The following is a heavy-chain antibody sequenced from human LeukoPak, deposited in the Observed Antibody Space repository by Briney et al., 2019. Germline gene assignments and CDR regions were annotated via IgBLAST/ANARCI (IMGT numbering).Heavy chain of an antibody. D-gene: IGHD3-10*01. V-gene: IGHV1-69*06. Sequence: ASVKVSCKASGYTFTSYGISWVRQAPGQGLEWMGGIIPIFGTANYAQKFQGRVTITADKSTSTAYMELSSLRSEDTAVYYCARVPRLTMVRGIVGWFDPWGQGTLVTVSS. CDR3: ARVPRLTMVRGIVGWFDP. CDR1: GYTFTSYG. J-gene: IGHJ5*02. CDR2: IIPIFGTA.